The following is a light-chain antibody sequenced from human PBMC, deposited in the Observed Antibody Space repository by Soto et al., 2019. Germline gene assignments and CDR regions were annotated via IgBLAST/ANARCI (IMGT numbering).Light chain of an antibody. V-gene: IGKV1-39*01. CDR2: AAS. J-gene: IGKJ2*01. CDR1: QRISSY. CDR3: QQSYSP. Sequence: DIQMTQSPSSLSASVGDRVTITCRASQRISSYLNWYQQKPGKAPKLLIYAASSLQSGVPSRFSGSGSGTDFTLTISSLQPEDFATYYCQQSYSPFGQGTKLEIK.